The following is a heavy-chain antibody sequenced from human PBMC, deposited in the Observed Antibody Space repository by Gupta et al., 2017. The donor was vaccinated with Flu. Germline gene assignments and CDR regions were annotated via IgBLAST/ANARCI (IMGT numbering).Heavy chain of an antibody. CDR3: ARDRSSGWAHNWFDP. CDR2: ISSSSSYI. D-gene: IGHD6-19*01. Sequence: EVQLVESGGGLVKPGGSLRLSCAASGFTFRSYSMNWVRQAPGKGLEWVSSISSSSSYINYADSVKGRFTISRDNAKNSLYLQMNSLRAEDTAVYYCARDRSSGWAHNWFDPWGQGTLVTVSS. J-gene: IGHJ5*02. CDR1: GFTFRSYS. V-gene: IGHV3-21*01.